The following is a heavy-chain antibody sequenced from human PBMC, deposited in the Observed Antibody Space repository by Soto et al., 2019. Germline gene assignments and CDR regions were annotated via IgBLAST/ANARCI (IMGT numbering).Heavy chain of an antibody. CDR1: GFTFSRFA. J-gene: IGHJ4*02. CDR3: ARITRDPAFGSGQSWGNLDY. V-gene: IGHV3-30*04. D-gene: IGHD3-16*01. CDR2: ISYDGSRK. Sequence: QVQLVESGGGVVRPGKSLRLSCAASGFTFSRFAMNWVRQAPGKGLEWVAVISYDGSRKYYAESVKGRFTISKDDSRNTLSLQMNSLRYEDTAVYYCARITRDPAFGSGQSWGNLDYWGQGTLVSVSS.